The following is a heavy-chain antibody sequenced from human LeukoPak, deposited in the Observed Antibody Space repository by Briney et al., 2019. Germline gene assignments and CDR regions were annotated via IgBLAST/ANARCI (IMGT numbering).Heavy chain of an antibody. Sequence: SQTLSLTCTVSGGSISSGGYYWGWIRQPAGKGLEWTGRIYTSGSTNYNPSLKSRVTMSVDTSKNQFSLKLSSVTAADTAVYYCARGGFAPIVVVPAANNWFDPWGQGTLVTVSS. V-gene: IGHV4-61*02. CDR3: ARGGFAPIVVVPAANNWFDP. D-gene: IGHD2-2*01. CDR1: GGSISSGGYY. CDR2: IYTSGST. J-gene: IGHJ5*02.